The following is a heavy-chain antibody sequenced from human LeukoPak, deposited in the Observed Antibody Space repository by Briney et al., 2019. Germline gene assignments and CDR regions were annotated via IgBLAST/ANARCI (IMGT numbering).Heavy chain of an antibody. CDR3: ARQACSSTSCYSSY. J-gene: IGHJ4*02. V-gene: IGHV5-51*01. D-gene: IGHD2-2*01. CDR1: GYSFSNYW. CDR2: IYPGDSDT. Sequence: GESLKISCRGSGYSFSNYWIGWVRQMPGKGLEWMGIIYPGDSDTRYSPSFQGQVTISADKSISTAYLQWSSLKASDTAMYYCARQACSSTSCYSSYWGQGTLVTVSS.